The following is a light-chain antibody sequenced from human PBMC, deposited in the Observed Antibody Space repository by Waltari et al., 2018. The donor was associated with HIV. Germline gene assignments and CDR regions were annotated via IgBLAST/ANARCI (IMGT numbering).Light chain of an antibody. CDR1: SSDIGGYNY. V-gene: IGLV2-8*01. CDR2: EVT. Sequence: QSALTQPPSASGSPGQSVTISCTGTSSDIGGYNYVSWYQQPPGKAPKRIIYEVTKRPSGLPNRFSGSKSGNTASLTVSGLQAEDEADYYCVSYAGSNTVIFGGGTKLTVL. CDR3: VSYAGSNTVI. J-gene: IGLJ2*01.